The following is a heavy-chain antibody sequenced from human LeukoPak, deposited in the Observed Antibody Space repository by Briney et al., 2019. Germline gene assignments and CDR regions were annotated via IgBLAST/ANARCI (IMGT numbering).Heavy chain of an antibody. CDR2: ISYDGSNK. J-gene: IGHJ4*02. V-gene: IGHV3-30*04. CDR1: GFTFGSYA. D-gene: IGHD5-18*01. Sequence: GGSLRLSCAASGFTFGSYAMHWVRQAPGKGLEWVAVISYDGSNKYYADSVKGRFTISRDNSKNTLYLQMNSLRAEDTAVYYCARERGTAKYYFDYWGQGTLVTVSS. CDR3: ARERGTAKYYFDY.